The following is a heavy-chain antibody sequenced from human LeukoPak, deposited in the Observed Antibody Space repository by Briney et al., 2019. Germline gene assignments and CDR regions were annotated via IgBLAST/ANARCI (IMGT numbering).Heavy chain of an antibody. J-gene: IGHJ3*02. V-gene: IGHV3-23*01. D-gene: IGHD3-10*01. CDR2: IGRGGGAT. Sequence: PGGSLRLSCAASGFTFSSYAMSWVRQSPGKELEWVSVIGRGGGATYYADSVKGRFTISRDNSKNTLYLQMNSLRAEDTAVYYCAKHYYDSGRWTFDIWGQGTTVTVSS. CDR1: GFTFSSYA. CDR3: AKHYYDSGRWTFDI.